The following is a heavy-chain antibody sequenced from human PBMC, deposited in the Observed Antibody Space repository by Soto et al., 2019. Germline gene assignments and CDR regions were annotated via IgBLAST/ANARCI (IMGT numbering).Heavy chain of an antibody. CDR2: ISGSGGST. D-gene: IGHD3-3*02. CDR1: GFTFSSYA. V-gene: IGHV3-23*01. Sequence: EVQLLESGGGLVQPGGSLRLSCAASGFTFSSYAMSWVRQAPGKGLEWVSAISGSGGSTYYADSVKGRFTISSYNSKNTLYLQRNSLRAEDTAVYYCAKDLHAFLEWLLFDYWGQGTLVTVSS. J-gene: IGHJ4*02. CDR3: AKDLHAFLEWLLFDY.